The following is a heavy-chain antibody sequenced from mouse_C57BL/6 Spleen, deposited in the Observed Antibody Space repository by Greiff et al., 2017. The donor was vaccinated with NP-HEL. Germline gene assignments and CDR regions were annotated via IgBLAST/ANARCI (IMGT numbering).Heavy chain of an antibody. CDR1: GYTFTDYY. J-gene: IGHJ2*01. V-gene: IGHV1-26*01. D-gene: IGHD1-1*01. CDR2: INPNNGGT. CDR3: ARSPYYYGSSGTY. Sequence: EVQLQQSGPELVKPGASVKISCKASGYTFTDYYMNWVKQSHGKSLEWIGDINPNNGGTSYKQKFKGKATLTVDKSSSTAYMELRSLTSEDSAVYYCARSPYYYGSSGTYWGQGTTLTVSS.